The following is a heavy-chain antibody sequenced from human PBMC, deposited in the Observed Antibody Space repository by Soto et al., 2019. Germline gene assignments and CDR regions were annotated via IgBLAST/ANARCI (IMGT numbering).Heavy chain of an antibody. CDR1: GYTFTSYG. J-gene: IGHJ4*02. V-gene: IGHV1-18*01. Sequence: ASVKVSCKASGYTFTSYGISWVRRAPGQGLEWMGWISAYNGNTNYAQKLQGRVTMTTDTSTSTAYMELRSLRSDDTAVYYCARVDTAMGYFDYWGQGTLVTVSS. CDR3: ARVDTAMGYFDY. CDR2: ISAYNGNT. D-gene: IGHD5-18*01.